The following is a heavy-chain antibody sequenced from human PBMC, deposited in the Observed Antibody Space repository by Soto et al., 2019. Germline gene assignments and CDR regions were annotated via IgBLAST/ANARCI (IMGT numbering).Heavy chain of an antibody. CDR2: NYYSGST. Sequence: SETLSLTCTVSGGSISSYYWSWIRLPPGKGLEWIGYNYYSGSTNYNPSLKSRVTISVDTSKNQFSLKLSSVTAADTAVYHCARDVLYWSGYYLPAFDIWGQGTMVTVS. V-gene: IGHV4-59*01. D-gene: IGHD3-3*01. J-gene: IGHJ3*02. CDR1: GGSISSYY. CDR3: ARDVLYWSGYYLPAFDI.